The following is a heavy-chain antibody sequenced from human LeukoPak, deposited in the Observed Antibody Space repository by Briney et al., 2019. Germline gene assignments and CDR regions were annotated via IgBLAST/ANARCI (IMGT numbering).Heavy chain of an antibody. CDR1: GFTFSSYG. Sequence: GGSLRLSCAASGFTFSSYGMHWVRQAPGKGLEWVSAISGNGAGTYYADSVKGRFTISKDTSTNTVFLQMTSLTTDDTAVYYCARGLVVVVRMDWFDPWGQGTLVIVSS. V-gene: IGHV3-23*01. CDR2: ISGNGAGT. D-gene: IGHD2-15*01. J-gene: IGHJ5*02. CDR3: ARGLVVVVRMDWFDP.